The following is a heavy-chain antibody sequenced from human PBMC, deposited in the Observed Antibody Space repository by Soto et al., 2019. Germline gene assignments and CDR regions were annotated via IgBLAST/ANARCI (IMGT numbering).Heavy chain of an antibody. Sequence: TSETLSLTCAVSGGSISSGGYSWSWIRQPPGKGLEWIGYIYHSGSTYYNPSLKSRVTISVDRSKNQFSLKLSSVTAADTAVYYCAMLTMVRGAPGWFDPWGQGTLVTVSS. V-gene: IGHV4-30-2*01. CDR3: AMLTMVRGAPGWFDP. CDR1: GGSISSGGYS. J-gene: IGHJ5*02. D-gene: IGHD3-10*01. CDR2: IYHSGST.